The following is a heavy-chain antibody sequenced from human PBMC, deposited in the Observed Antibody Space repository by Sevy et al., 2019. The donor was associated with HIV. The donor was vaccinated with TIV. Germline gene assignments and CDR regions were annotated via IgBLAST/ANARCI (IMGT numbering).Heavy chain of an antibody. CDR2: IRQDGNEK. D-gene: IGHD2-15*01. Sequence: GGSLRLSCAASGFTFSSHWMTWVRQAPGKGLEWVAKIRQDGNEKSYVDSVKGRFTISRDNAKNSLYLQINSLRAEDTAVYYCARGGGYSRYWGQGTLVTVSS. J-gene: IGHJ4*02. CDR1: GFTFSSHW. V-gene: IGHV3-7*01. CDR3: ARGGGYSRY.